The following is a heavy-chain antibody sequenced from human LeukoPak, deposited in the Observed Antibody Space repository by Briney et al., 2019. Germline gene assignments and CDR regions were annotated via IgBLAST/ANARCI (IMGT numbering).Heavy chain of an antibody. CDR3: LPYCSGGSCYSAPPYGMDV. D-gene: IGHD2-15*01. CDR1: GFTFSSYS. CDR2: ISSSSYI. J-gene: IGHJ6*02. Sequence: PGGSLRLSCAASGFTFSSYSMNWVRQAPGKGLEWVSSISSSSYIYYADSVKGRFTISRDNAKNSLYLQMNSLRAEDTAVYYCLPYCSGGSCYSAPPYGMDVWGQGTTVTVSS. V-gene: IGHV3-21*01.